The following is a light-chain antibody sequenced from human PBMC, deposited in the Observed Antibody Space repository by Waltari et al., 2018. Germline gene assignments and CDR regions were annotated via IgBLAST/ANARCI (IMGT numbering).Light chain of an antibody. J-gene: IGKJ1*01. CDR1: QSVSTF. CDR2: GAS. CDR3: QNHERLPGT. Sequence: EVVLTPFPGTLPLSPGERATLFFRASQSVSTFLAWYQEKAGQAPRLLIYGASSRATGIPDGFSGSGSGAAFGVTISGLEPGDFAVYYCQNHERLPGTFGQGTKVEIK. V-gene: IGKV3-20*01.